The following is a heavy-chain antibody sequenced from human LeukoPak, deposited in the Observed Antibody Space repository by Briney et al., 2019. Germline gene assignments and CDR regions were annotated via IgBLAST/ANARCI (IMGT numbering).Heavy chain of an antibody. CDR2: IIPIFGTA. V-gene: IGHV1-69*05. CDR3: ARDFQGRTRYYYYYYMDV. D-gene: IGHD1-1*01. CDR1: GGTFSSYA. J-gene: IGHJ6*03. Sequence: GSSVKVSCKASGGTFSSYAISWVRQAPGQGLEWMGGIIPIFGTANYAQKFQGRVTITTDESTSTAYMELSSLRSEDTAVYYCARDFQGRTRYYYYYYMDVWGKGTTVTVSS.